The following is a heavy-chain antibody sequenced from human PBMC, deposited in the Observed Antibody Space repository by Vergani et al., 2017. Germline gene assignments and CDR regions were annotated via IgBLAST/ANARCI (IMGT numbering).Heavy chain of an antibody. J-gene: IGHJ6*03. CDR2: IYYSGTT. CDR1: GASAGSGGYY. CDR3: ARQKDYYMDV. V-gene: IGHV4-31*03. Sequence: QVQLQESGPGRVKTSQPLSLTCSVPGASAGSGGYYWSWVRQRPGMGLDWIGYIYYSGTTYYNPSLESRLTISLDTSENHLSLNLTSGTAADTAVYSCARQKDYYMDVWVKGATVTVSS.